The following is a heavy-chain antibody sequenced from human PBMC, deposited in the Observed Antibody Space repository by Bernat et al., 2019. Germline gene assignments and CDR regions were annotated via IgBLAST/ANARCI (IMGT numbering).Heavy chain of an antibody. CDR1: GGTFSSYA. V-gene: IGHV1-69*06. Sequence: QVQLVQSGAEVKKPGSSVKVSCKASGGTFSSYAISWVRQAPGQGLEWMGGIIPIFGTANYAQKFQGRVTITADNSTSTAYMELSSLRSEDTAVYYCASVIAARLGYYYYYMDVWGKGTTVTVSS. CDR2: IIPIFGTA. CDR3: ASVIAARLGYYYYYMDV. D-gene: IGHD6-6*01. J-gene: IGHJ6*03.